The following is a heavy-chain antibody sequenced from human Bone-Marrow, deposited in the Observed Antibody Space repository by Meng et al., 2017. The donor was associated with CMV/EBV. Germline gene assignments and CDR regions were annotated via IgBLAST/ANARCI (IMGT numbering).Heavy chain of an antibody. CDR2: IWYDGSNK. Sequence: GESLKISCAASGFTFSSYGMHWVRQAPGKGLEWVAVIWYDGSNKYYADSVKGRFTISRDNSKNTLYLQMNSLRAEDTAVYYCARAFPRSSVGFDYWGQGTLVTVSS. D-gene: IGHD1-26*01. CDR3: ARAFPRSSVGFDY. V-gene: IGHV3-33*01. CDR1: GFTFSSYG. J-gene: IGHJ4*02.